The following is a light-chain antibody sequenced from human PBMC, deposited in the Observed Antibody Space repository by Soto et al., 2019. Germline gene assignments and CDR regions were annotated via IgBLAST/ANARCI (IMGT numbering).Light chain of an antibody. Sequence: EIVLTQSPGTLSLSPGGRATLSCRASQSISSNYLAWYRQKPGQAPRLLFYGASSRATGIPDRFSGSGSGTDFTLTISRLEPEDFAVYYCQQYGSSPPMYTFGQGTKLEIK. CDR2: GAS. V-gene: IGKV3-20*01. CDR1: QSISSNY. CDR3: QQYGSSPPMYT. J-gene: IGKJ2*01.